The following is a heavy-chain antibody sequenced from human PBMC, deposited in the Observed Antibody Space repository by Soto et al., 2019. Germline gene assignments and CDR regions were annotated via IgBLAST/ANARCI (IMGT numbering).Heavy chain of an antibody. J-gene: IGHJ4*02. CDR3: ARQGSY. V-gene: IGHV4-39*01. CDR2: IYFNGKT. Sequence: QLQLQESGPGLVKPSETLSLTCNVSGVSISDTSYYWGWIRQPAGKGLEWIGTIYFNGKTFYNPSLKSRLTIAVDTSKNQISLRLTSVTAADTAVYYCARQGSYWGQGTLVAVSS. CDR1: GVSISDTSYY.